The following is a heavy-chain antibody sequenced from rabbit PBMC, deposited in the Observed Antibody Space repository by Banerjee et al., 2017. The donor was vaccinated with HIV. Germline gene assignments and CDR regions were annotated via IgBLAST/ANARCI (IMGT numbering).Heavy chain of an antibody. CDR3: ARCGYTDITYFDL. CDR2: IYAGSSGST. V-gene: IGHV1S40*01. Sequence: QSLEESGGDLVKPGASLTLTCTASGIDFSSSYWICWVRQAPGKGLEWIACIYAGSSGSTYYASWAKGRFTISKTSSTVTLQMTSLTAADTATYFCARCGYTDITYFDLWGQGTLVTVS. D-gene: IGHD1-1*01. J-gene: IGHJ4*01. CDR1: GIDFSSSYW.